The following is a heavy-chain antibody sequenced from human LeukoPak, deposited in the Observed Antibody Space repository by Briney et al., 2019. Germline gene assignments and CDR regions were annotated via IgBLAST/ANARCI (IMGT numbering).Heavy chain of an antibody. D-gene: IGHD3-3*01. J-gene: IGHJ6*02. CDR2: ISYSGSTN. Sequence: SETLSLTCTISGGSISNYFWSWIRQPPGKGLEWIGYISYSGSTNNHNPSLKSRVTISVDTSKNQFSLKLSSVTAADTAVYYCARDLRFLEWLASDGMDVWGQGTTVTVSS. CDR1: GGSISNYF. V-gene: IGHV4-59*12. CDR3: ARDLRFLEWLASDGMDV.